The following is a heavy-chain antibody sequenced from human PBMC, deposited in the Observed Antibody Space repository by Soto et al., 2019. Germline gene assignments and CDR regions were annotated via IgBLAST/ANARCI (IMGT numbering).Heavy chain of an antibody. D-gene: IGHD4-4*01. J-gene: IGHJ4*02. CDR2: ISYEGSNK. CDR1: GLTFSSYA. V-gene: IGHV3-30-3*01. CDR3: ARVLGGMATVPFDY. Sequence: GGSLQISSAASGLTFSSYAMHWVRKAPGTGLEWVAVISYEGSNKYYADSVKGRFTISRDNSKNTLYLQMNSLRTEDTAVYYCARVLGGMATVPFDYWGQGALVTVSS.